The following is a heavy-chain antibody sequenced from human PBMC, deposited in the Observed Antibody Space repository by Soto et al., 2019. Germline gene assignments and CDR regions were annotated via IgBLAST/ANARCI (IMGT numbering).Heavy chain of an antibody. CDR2: IYSSGST. Sequence: QLQLQESGPGLVKPSETLSLTCTVSGGSISSSSSYWGWIRQPPGKGLECIGTIYSSGSTYYNPSLKSRVTISVDTSKTQYSLRLSSVTAADTAVYYCARGGYDYWGQGTLVTVSS. CDR3: ARGGYDY. J-gene: IGHJ4*02. CDR1: GGSISSSSSY. D-gene: IGHD1-26*01. V-gene: IGHV4-39*01.